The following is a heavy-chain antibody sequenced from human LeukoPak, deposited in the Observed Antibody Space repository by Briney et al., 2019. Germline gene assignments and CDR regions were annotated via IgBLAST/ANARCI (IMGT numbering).Heavy chain of an antibody. CDR2: IYAGESET. CDR1: GYRFTSYW. D-gene: IGHD5-24*01. CDR3: ASHGRDGYNYDAFDI. J-gene: IGHJ3*02. Sequence: GGSLKISCKGSGYRFTSYWIGWVRQMPGKGLEWMGMIYAGESETRYSPSFKGQVTISAEKSSSTAYLQWSSLKASDTAMYYCASHGRDGYNYDAFDIWGQGTVVTVSS. V-gene: IGHV5-51*01.